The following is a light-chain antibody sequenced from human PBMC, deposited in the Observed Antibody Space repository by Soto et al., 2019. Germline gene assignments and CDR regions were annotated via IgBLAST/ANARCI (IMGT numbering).Light chain of an antibody. Sequence: QPVLTQSSSASASLGSSVKLTCTLSSGHSSYIIAWHQQQPGKAPRYLMKLEGSGSYNKGSGVPDRFSGSSSGADRYLTISNLQSEDEADYYCETWGGFGGGTKVTVL. CDR3: ETWGG. CDR1: SGHSSYI. CDR2: LEGSGSY. V-gene: IGLV4-60*03. J-gene: IGLJ2*01.